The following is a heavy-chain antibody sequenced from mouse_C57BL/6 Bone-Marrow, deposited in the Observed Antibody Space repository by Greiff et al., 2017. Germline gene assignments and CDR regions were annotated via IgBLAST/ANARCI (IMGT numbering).Heavy chain of an antibody. CDR2: IDPENGDT. J-gene: IGHJ3*01. D-gene: IGHD1-1*01. CDR3: TTGYGRECAY. Sequence: VQLQQSGAELVRPGASVKLSCTASGFNFKDDYMHWVKQRPEQGLEWIGGIDPENGDTVYASKFQGKATITADTSSSTAYLQLSSLTSEDTAVYYCTTGYGRECAYWGQGTMVTVSA. V-gene: IGHV14-4*01. CDR1: GFNFKDDY.